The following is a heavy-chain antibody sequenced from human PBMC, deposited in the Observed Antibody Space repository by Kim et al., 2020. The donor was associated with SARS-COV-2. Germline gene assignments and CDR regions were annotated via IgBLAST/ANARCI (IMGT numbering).Heavy chain of an antibody. J-gene: IGHJ6*01. CDR2: VYYNGIT. CDR3: ARLDLSIDQYNYGLDV. V-gene: IGHV4-39*01. CDR1: GGPVNSPSHY. D-gene: IGHD2-15*01. Sequence: SETLSLTCTVSGGPVNSPSHYWAWIRQPPGKGLEWIGTVYYNGITYYTPSLSDRVTMSVDLSKNQFSLTLHFVTAADTAVYFCARLDLSIDQYNYGLDV.